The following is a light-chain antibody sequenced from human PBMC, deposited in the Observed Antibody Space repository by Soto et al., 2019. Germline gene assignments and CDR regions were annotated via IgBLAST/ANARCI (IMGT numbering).Light chain of an antibody. V-gene: IGKV3-15*01. CDR3: QQYNDLVT. Sequence: VMTQSPVTLSVAPGERATLSCRASQSVSSNLAWYQHKPGQAPRSLIYGASTRATGIPARFSGSGSGTEFTLSISSLQSEDSAVYYCQQYNDLVTFGGGAKVEIK. CDR2: GAS. J-gene: IGKJ4*01. CDR1: QSVSSN.